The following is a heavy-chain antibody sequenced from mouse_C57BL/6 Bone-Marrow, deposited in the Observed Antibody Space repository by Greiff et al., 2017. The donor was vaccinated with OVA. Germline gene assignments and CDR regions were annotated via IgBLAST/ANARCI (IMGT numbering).Heavy chain of an antibody. CDR2: IYPGDGDT. J-gene: IGHJ2*01. CDR3: ARSVRVAGYFDY. CDR1: GYAFSSSW. D-gene: IGHD1-1*02. V-gene: IGHV1-82*01. Sequence: VQLQQSGPELVKPGASVKISCKASGYAFSSSWMNWVKQRPGKGLEWIGRIYPGDGDTNYNGKFKGKATLTADKSSSTAYMQLSSLTSEDSAVYFCARSVRVAGYFDYWGQGTTLTVSS.